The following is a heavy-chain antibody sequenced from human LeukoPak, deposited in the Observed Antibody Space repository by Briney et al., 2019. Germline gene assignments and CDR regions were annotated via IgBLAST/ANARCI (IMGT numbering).Heavy chain of an antibody. D-gene: IGHD6-13*01. CDR2: MNPNSGNT. Sequence: ASVKDSCKASGYTFTSYDINWVRQATGQGLEWMGWMNPNSGNTGYAQKFQGKVTMTRNTSISTAYMELSSLRSEDTAVYYCARGLGYSSSWYDWFDPWGQGTLVTVSS. V-gene: IGHV1-8*01. CDR3: ARGLGYSSSWYDWFDP. CDR1: GYTFTSYD. J-gene: IGHJ5*02.